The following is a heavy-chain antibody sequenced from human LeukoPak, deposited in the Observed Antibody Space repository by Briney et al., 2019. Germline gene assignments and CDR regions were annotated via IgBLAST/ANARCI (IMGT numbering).Heavy chain of an antibody. CDR2: IKQDGSEK. Sequence: PGGSLRLSCAASGFTFSSYWMSWVRQAPGKGLEWVANIKQDGSEKYYVDSVKGRFTISRDNAKNSLYLQMNSLRAEDTAVYYCARHYGDYFDYYYYMDVWGKGTTVTISS. J-gene: IGHJ6*03. D-gene: IGHD4-17*01. CDR3: ARHYGDYFDYYYYMDV. V-gene: IGHV3-7*01. CDR1: GFTFSSYW.